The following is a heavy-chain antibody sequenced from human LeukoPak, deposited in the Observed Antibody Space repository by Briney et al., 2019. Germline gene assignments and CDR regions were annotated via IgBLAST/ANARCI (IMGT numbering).Heavy chain of an antibody. J-gene: IGHJ6*02. CDR3: ARVPNSSSWPKAAYYYYYGMDV. D-gene: IGHD6-13*01. Sequence: GGSLRLSCAASGFTFDDYAMHWVRQAPGKGLEWVSGISWNSGSIGYADSVKGRFTISRDNAKNSMYLQMSSLRVEDTAVYYCARVPNSSSWPKAAYYYYYGMDVWSQGTTVTVSS. CDR2: ISWNSGSI. CDR1: GFTFDDYA. V-gene: IGHV3-9*01.